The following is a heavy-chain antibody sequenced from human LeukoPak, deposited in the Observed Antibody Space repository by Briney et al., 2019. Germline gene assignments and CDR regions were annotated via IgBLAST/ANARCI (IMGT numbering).Heavy chain of an antibody. CDR1: GFTFSSYS. D-gene: IGHD4-17*01. CDR2: ISSSSSTI. Sequence: TGGSLRLSCTASGFTFSSYSMNWVRQAPGKGLEWVSYISSSSSTIYYADSVKGRFTISRDNAKNSLYLQMNSLRAEDTAVYYCARDSYYPTVTTEYWGQGTLVTVSS. CDR3: ARDSYYPTVTTEY. J-gene: IGHJ4*02. V-gene: IGHV3-48*04.